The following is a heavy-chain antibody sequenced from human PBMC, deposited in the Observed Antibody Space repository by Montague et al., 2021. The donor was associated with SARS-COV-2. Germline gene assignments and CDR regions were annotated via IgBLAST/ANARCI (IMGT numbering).Heavy chain of an antibody. V-gene: IGHV4-39*01. CDR1: GGSITSSSYY. Sequence: SETLSLTCSVSGGSITSSSYYWGWIRQSPDKGLEWIGNIYYSGSTYYNPSLKSRVTISVDTSKYQFSLKLSSVTAADTAVYYCVSLWKYGSGSHYAPWDYYNYGGDVWGQGTTVTVSS. CDR3: VSLWKYGSGSHYAPWDYYNYGGDV. CDR2: IYYSGST. J-gene: IGHJ6*02. D-gene: IGHD3-10*01.